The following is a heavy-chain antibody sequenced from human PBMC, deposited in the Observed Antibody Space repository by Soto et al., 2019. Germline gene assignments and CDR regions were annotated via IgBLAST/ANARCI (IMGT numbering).Heavy chain of an antibody. J-gene: IGHJ4*02. D-gene: IGHD3-9*01. V-gene: IGHV3-23*01. CDR3: AKRVYDILTGYYFDY. CDR1: GFTFSSYA. Sequence: GGSLRISCAASGFTFSSYAMSWVRQAPGKGLEWVSAISGSGGSTYYADSVKGRFTISRDNSKNTLYLQMNSLRAEDTAVYYCAKRVYDILTGYYFDYWGQGPLVTVSS. CDR2: ISGSGGST.